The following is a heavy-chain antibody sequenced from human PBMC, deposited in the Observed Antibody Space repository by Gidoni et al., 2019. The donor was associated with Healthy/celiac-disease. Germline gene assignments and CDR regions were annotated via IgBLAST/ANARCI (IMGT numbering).Heavy chain of an antibody. J-gene: IGHJ6*02. V-gene: IGHV4-34*01. CDR1: GGSFSGYY. D-gene: IGHD3-10*01. CDR3: ARGVKYYYGSGSYYRHPYYYYYGMDV. CDR2: INHSGST. Sequence: QVQLQQWGAGLLKPSETLSLTCAVYGGSFSGYYWSWTRQPPGKGLEWIGEINHSGSTNYNPSLKSRVTISVDTSKNQFSLKLSSVTAADTAVYYCARGVKYYYGSGSYYRHPYYYYYGMDVWGQGTTVTVSS.